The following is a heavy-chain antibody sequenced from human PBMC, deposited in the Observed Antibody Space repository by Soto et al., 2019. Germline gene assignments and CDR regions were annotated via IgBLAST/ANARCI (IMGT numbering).Heavy chain of an antibody. J-gene: IGHJ6*02. D-gene: IGHD3-10*01. V-gene: IGHV4-34*01. CDR2: INHSGST. CDR1: GGSFSGYY. Sequence: TLSLTCAVYGGSFSGYYWSWIRQPPGKGLEWIGEINHSGSTNYNPSLKSRVTISVDTSKNQFSLKLSSVTAADTAVYYCARGREKVRGVIISRYYYYGMDVWGQGTTVTVSS. CDR3: ARGREKVRGVIISRYYYYGMDV.